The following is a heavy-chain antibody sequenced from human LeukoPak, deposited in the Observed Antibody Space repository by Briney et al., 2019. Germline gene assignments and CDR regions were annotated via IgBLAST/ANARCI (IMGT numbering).Heavy chain of an antibody. CDR1: GFTFSDYY. J-gene: IGHJ4*02. D-gene: IGHD6-19*01. CDR2: ISSLSSES. Sequence: GGSLRLSCVASGFTFSDYYMNWVRQAPGKGLEWVSYISSLSSESNYADSVKGRFTISRDNAKSSLYLQMNSLRAEDTAVYYCARSIAVAGDLDFWGQGTLVTVSS. CDR3: ARSIAVAGDLDF. V-gene: IGHV3-11*06.